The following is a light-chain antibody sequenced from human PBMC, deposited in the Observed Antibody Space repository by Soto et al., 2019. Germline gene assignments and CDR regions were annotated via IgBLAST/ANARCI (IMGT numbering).Light chain of an antibody. CDR1: QSISSY. CDR3: QHYNSYSEA. Sequence: IQITQFPSSLSASVGDRVKVTCRASQSISSYLNWYQQKPGKAPKLLIYKASTLKSGVPSRFSGSGSGTEFTLTISSLQPDDFATYYCQHYNSYSEAFGQGTKVDI. CDR2: KAS. J-gene: IGKJ1*01. V-gene: IGKV1-5*03.